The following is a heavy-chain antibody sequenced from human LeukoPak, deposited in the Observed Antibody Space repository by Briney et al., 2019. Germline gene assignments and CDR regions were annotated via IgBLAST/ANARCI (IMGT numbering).Heavy chain of an antibody. CDR3: ARRGVTAVTYNWFDP. V-gene: IGHV1-8*01. CDR2: MNPNSGNT. Sequence: EASVKVSCKASGYTFTSYDINWVRQATGQGLEWMGWMNPNSGNTGYAQKFQGRVTMTRNTFISTAYMELSSLRSEDTAVYYCARRGVTAVTYNWFDPWGQGTLVTVSS. J-gene: IGHJ5*02. CDR1: GYTFTSYD. D-gene: IGHD4-17*01.